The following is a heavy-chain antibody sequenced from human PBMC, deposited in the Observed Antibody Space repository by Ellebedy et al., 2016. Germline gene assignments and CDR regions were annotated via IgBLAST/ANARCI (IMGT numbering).Heavy chain of an antibody. D-gene: IGHD3-10*01. Sequence: SETLSLXXSVSGGSISSSNFYWGWIRQPPGKGFEWIGSIYRTGNTYYNSSLKSRVTVSVDRSKNQFSLRLNSVTAADTATYYCVRLLHETYFGSGSDYWGQGALVIVSS. CDR1: GGSISSSNFY. J-gene: IGHJ4*02. CDR2: IYRTGNT. CDR3: VRLLHETYFGSGSDY. V-gene: IGHV4-39*07.